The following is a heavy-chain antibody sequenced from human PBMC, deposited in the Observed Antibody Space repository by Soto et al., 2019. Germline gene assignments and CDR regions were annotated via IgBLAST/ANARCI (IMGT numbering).Heavy chain of an antibody. D-gene: IGHD6-6*01. V-gene: IGHV1-18*01. CDR1: GYTFTSYG. CDR3: ARDCWVISIAARPNSLDP. CDR2: ISAYNGNT. Sequence: ASVKVSCKASGYTFTSYGISWVRQAPGQGLEWMGWISAYNGNTNYAQKLQGRVTMTTDTSTSTAYMELRRLRSDDPAVYYCARDCWVISIAARPNSLDPWGQGTMVTVYS. J-gene: IGHJ5*02.